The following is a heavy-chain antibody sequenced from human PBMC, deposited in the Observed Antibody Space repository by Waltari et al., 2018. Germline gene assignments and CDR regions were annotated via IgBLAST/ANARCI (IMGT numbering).Heavy chain of an antibody. V-gene: IGHV3-30*18. D-gene: IGHD5-12*01. J-gene: IGHJ4*02. CDR3: AKDRSERWLQLAPGY. CDR2: ISYDGSNK. Sequence: QVQLVESGGGVVQPGRSLRLSCAASGFTFSSYGMPWVRQAPGKGLEWVAVISYDGSNKYYADSVKGRFTISRDNSKNTLYLQMNSLRAEDTAVYYCAKDRSERWLQLAPGYWGQGTLVTVSS. CDR1: GFTFSSYG.